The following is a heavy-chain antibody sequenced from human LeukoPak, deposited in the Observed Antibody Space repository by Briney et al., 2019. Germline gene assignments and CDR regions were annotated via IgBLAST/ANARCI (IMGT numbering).Heavy chain of an antibody. V-gene: IGHV3-48*01. D-gene: IGHD1-14*01. CDR1: GFTFSSYS. J-gene: IGHJ6*01. CDR2: VSSSISTI. CDR3: ARVTPNGMDV. Sequence: SGGSLRLSCAASGFTFSSYSRNWVRQAPGKGLEWVSYVSSSISTIYYADSVKCRFTIYRDNAKNSLYLQMNSLRAEDTAVYYCARVTPNGMDVWGQGPTVTVSS.